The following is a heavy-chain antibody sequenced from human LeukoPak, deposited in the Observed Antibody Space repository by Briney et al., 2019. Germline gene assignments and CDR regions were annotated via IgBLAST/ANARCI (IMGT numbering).Heavy chain of an antibody. CDR2: ISDSGGKT. CDR1: GFTFSNYA. J-gene: IGHJ4*02. CDR3: ARDWKCDC. D-gene: IGHD1-1*01. Sequence: GGSLRLSCAASGFTFSNYAMTWLRQAPGNGLEWISDISDSGGKTAYAVSVKVRFTISRATTTNSLYLQMNSLRAEDTAVYSCARDWKCDCWGQGTLVTVSS. V-gene: IGHV3-23*01.